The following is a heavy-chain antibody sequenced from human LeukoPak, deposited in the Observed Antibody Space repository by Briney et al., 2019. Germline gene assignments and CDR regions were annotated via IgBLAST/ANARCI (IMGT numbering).Heavy chain of an antibody. J-gene: IGHJ4*02. D-gene: IGHD5/OR15-5a*01. CDR1: GFTSRSYS. CDR3: ARAVLPDESVYRPFDY. V-gene: IGHV3-7*01. Sequence: ESLRLSCVASGFTSRSYSMTWVRQAPGKGLEWVANIKRDESEKYYVASVEGRFSISRDNAKNSMYLQMNSLGVVDTAVCYCARAVLPDESVYRPFDYWGQGILVTVSS. CDR2: IKRDESEK.